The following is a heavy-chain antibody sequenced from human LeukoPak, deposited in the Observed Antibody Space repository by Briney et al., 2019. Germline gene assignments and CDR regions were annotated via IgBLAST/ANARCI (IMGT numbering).Heavy chain of an antibody. V-gene: IGHV3-15*04. CDR3: SEGLDY. CDR2: IASAAHGVNT. Sequence: GGSLRLSCAASGFTFSYVWMSWVRQAPGKGLEWVGHIASAAHGVNTDYAAPVKGRFTISRDDSKSTLYLQMNSLEIEDTAVYYCSEGLDYWGQGTLVTVSS. J-gene: IGHJ4*02. CDR1: GFTFSYVW.